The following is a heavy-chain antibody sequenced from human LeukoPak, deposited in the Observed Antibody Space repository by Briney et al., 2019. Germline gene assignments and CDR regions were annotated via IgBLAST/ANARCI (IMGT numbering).Heavy chain of an antibody. CDR1: RYTFTSYD. V-gene: IGHV1-8*01. J-gene: IGHJ6*03. D-gene: IGHD5-12*01. Sequence: ASVKVSCMASRYTFTSYDINWVRQATGQGLECMGWMNPNSGNSGSTQKFQGRITMTVDISISTTYMELSSLTSEDTAVYYCARVPWGYSGNDWTSYYYHMDVWGKGTTVTVSS. CDR3: ARVPWGYSGNDWTSYYYHMDV. CDR2: MNPNSGNS.